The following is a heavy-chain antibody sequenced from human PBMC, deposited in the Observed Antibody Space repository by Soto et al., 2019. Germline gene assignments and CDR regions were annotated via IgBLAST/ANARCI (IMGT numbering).Heavy chain of an antibody. CDR3: AGGYSGSFDS. D-gene: IGHD2-15*01. CDR2: ISFSGSTI. V-gene: IGHV3-11*01. Sequence: PGGSLRLSCAASGFTFSDYYFTWIHQAPGKGLEWVSYISFSGSTIYYADSVKGRFTISMDNAKNSLYLQMSNLRPEDTAVYYCAGGYSGSFDSWGQGTLVTVSS. CDR1: GFTFSDYY. J-gene: IGHJ4*02.